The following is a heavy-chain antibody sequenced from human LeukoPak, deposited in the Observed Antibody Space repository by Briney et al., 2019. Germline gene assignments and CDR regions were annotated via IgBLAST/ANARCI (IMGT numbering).Heavy chain of an antibody. Sequence: GGSLRLSCAASGFTFSSYAMSWVRQAPGKGLDGVSAVSGRGGSTYYADSVKGRFTISRDNSKNTLYLQMNSLRAEDTAVYYCAKDILIAAAGRYYYYYGMDVWGQGTTVTVSS. D-gene: IGHD6-13*01. CDR3: AKDILIAAAGRYYYYYGMDV. CDR2: VSGRGGST. J-gene: IGHJ6*02. CDR1: GFTFSSYA. V-gene: IGHV3-23*01.